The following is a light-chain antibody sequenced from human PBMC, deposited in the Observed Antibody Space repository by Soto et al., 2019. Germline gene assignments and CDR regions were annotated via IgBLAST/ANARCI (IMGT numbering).Light chain of an antibody. V-gene: IGKV1-5*01. J-gene: IGKJ1*01. CDR1: EFISSW. CDR2: DTS. CDR3: QQYNTFSWT. Sequence: DIQMTHSPSTLSASVGDRVTITCRASEFISSWLAWYQQKPWKAPKLLIYDTSTLASGVPSRFSGSGSGTDFTLTIRILQPDDFATYYCQQYNTFSWTFGPGARVEIK.